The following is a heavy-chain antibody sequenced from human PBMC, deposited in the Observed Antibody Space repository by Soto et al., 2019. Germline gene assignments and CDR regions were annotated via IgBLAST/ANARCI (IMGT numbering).Heavy chain of an antibody. Sequence: GGSLRLSCAASGFTFSSYAMSLVRQAPGKGLEWVSAISGSGGSTYYAYSVKGRFTISRDNSKNTLYLQMKSLRAEDTAVYYCAKLTDYYGLNWLDNWGQGNLVTVSS. D-gene: IGHD3-10*01. CDR3: AKLTDYYGLNWLDN. CDR2: ISGSGGST. V-gene: IGHV3-23*01. CDR1: GFTFSSYA. J-gene: IGHJ5*02.